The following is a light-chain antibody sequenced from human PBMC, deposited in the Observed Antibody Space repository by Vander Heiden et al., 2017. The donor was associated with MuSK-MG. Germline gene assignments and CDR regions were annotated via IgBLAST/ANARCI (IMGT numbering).Light chain of an antibody. Sequence: ALTQPPSASGTPGQRVTISCSGSSSTIGSNTVNCNQQLPETAPKLLVYSNKQRPSGVPDRFSGSKSGTSASLASSGLQSEDEADYYCAAWDDSRNGPVFGGGTKLTVL. J-gene: IGLJ3*02. CDR2: SNK. CDR3: AAWDDSRNGPV. V-gene: IGLV1-44*01. CDR1: SSTIGSNT.